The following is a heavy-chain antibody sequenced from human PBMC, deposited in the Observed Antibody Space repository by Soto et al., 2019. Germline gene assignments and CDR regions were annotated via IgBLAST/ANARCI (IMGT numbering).Heavy chain of an antibody. Sequence: QVQLVESGGGVVQPGRSLRLSCAASGFTFSSYAMHWVRQAPGKGLEWVAVISYDGSNKYYADSVKGRFTISRDNSKNTLYLQMNGLRAEDTAVYYCAREDYYDSSGYYSTSFDYWGQGTLVTVSS. CDR2: ISYDGSNK. D-gene: IGHD3-22*01. V-gene: IGHV3-30-3*01. CDR3: AREDYYDSSGYYSTSFDY. CDR1: GFTFSSYA. J-gene: IGHJ4*02.